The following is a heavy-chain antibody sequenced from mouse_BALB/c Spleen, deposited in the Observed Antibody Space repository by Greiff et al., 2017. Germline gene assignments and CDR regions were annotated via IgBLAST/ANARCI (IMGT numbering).Heavy chain of an antibody. Sequence: DVQLQESGPGLVKPSQSLSLTCSVTGYSITSGYYWNWIRQFPGNKLEWMGYISYDGSNNYNPSLKNRISITRDTSKNQFFLKLNSVTTEDTATYYCARASQLDYWGQGTTLTVAS. D-gene: IGHD4-1*02. CDR3: ARASQLDY. V-gene: IGHV3-6*02. CDR2: ISYDGSN. CDR1: GYSITSGYY. J-gene: IGHJ2*01.